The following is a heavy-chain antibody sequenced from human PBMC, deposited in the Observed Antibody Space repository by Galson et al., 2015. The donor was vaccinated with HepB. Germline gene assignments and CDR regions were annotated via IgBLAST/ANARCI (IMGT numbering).Heavy chain of an antibody. Sequence: SLRLSCAASGLTFSDYHMSWIRQAPGKGLEWVSHITSSGINKYYADSVKGRFTISRDNAKNSLYLQMDSLRAEDTAVYYCARRISLVRGIITKPDYYYGMDVWGQGTTVTVAS. J-gene: IGHJ6*02. CDR3: ARRISLVRGIITKPDYYYGMDV. CDR2: ITSSGINK. CDR1: GLTFSDYH. V-gene: IGHV3-11*01. D-gene: IGHD3-10*01.